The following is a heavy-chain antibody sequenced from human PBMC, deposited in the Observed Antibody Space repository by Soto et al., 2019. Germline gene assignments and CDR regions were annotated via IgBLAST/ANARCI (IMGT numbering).Heavy chain of an antibody. V-gene: IGHV6-1*01. CDR3: ARDPPDFNSGLDY. D-gene: IGHD1-26*01. CDR1: GDSVSNKGAT. CDR2: TYYRSKWNY. J-gene: IGHJ4*02. Sequence: SQTLSLTCAISGDSVSNKGATWNWVRLSPSRGLEWLGRTYYRSKWNYDYAISVKSRISINPDTSKNQFSLQLNSVTPEDTAVYYCARDPPDFNSGLDYWGQGTVVTLSS.